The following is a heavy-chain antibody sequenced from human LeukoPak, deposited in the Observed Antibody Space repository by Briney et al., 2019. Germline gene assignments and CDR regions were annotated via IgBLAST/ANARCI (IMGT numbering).Heavy chain of an antibody. Sequence: PGRSLRLSCAAPGFTFDDYAMHWVRQAPGKGLEWVSGISWNSGSIGYADSVKGRFTISRDNAKNSLYLQMNSLRAEDTALYYCAKGANVAVAGTYWFDPWGQGTLVTVSS. CDR2: ISWNSGSI. CDR3: AKGANVAVAGTYWFDP. CDR1: GFTFDDYA. V-gene: IGHV3-9*01. D-gene: IGHD6-19*01. J-gene: IGHJ5*02.